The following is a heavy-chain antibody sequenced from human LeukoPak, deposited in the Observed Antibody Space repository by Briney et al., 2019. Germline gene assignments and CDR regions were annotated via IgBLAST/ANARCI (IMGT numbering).Heavy chain of an antibody. CDR2: IYYSGST. V-gene: IGHV4-39*07. J-gene: IGHJ4*02. CDR3: AADGYNFLIHFDY. Sequence: PSETLSLTCTISGDSITKKNFFWGWIRQPPGKGLEWIGSIYYSGSTYYNPSLKSRVTISVDTSKNQFSLKLSSVTAADTAVYYCAADGYNFLIHFDYWGQGTLVTVSS. CDR1: GDSITKKNFF. D-gene: IGHD5-24*01.